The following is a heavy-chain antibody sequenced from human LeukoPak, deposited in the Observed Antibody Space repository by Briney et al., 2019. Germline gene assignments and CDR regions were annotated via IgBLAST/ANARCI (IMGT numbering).Heavy chain of an antibody. Sequence: SETLSLTCTVSGGSISSSSYYWGWIRQPPGKGLEWIGSIYYSGSTYYNPSLKSRVTISVDTSKNQFSLKLSSVTAADTAVYYCARAGYSSGWYRERYYYYMDVWGKGTTVTISS. D-gene: IGHD6-19*01. CDR2: IYYSGST. J-gene: IGHJ6*03. CDR1: GGSISSSSYY. V-gene: IGHV4-39*01. CDR3: ARAGYSSGWYRERYYYYMDV.